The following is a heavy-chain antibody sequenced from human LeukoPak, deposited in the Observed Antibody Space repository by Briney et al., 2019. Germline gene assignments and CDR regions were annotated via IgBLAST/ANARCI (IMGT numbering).Heavy chain of an antibody. CDR1: GFKFDDYA. CDR3: RTDVADYVWGEYRHFDQ. J-gene: IGHJ5*02. D-gene: IGHD3-16*01. V-gene: IGHV3-9*01. Sequence: GGSLRLSCAASGFKFDDYAMHWVRQVPGKGLEWVAGITWNSDFIAFADSLKGRFSISRDNSKNFLFLQMNRLTPEDTAFYYCRTDVADYVWGEYRHFDQWGQGALVTVSS. CDR2: ITWNSDFI.